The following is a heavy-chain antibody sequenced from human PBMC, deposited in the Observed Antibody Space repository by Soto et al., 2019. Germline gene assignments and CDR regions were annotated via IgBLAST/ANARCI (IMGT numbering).Heavy chain of an antibody. CDR3: ARVFSSGSGWMYYFDF. V-gene: IGHV4-4*02. J-gene: IGHJ4*02. D-gene: IGHD6-19*01. CDR2: VFHTGGT. CDR1: SDSIAGENW. Sequence: QVQLQESGPGLVKPSETLSLTCTVSSDSIAGENWWSWVRQPPGLGLGWIGEVFHTGGTNYNPSLKSRVTMEVDKSKNQFSLTLISATAADTAVYYCARVFSSGSGWMYYFDFWGQGTLVSVSS.